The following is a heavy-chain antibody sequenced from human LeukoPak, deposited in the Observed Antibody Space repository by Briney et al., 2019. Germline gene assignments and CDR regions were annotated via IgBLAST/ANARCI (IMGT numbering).Heavy chain of an antibody. D-gene: IGHD3/OR15-3a*01. V-gene: IGHV3-23*01. CDR2: IVATYEGT. CDR3: ARGKAGGLVDLFDP. CDR1: GFTFSAYA. J-gene: IGHJ5*02. Sequence: GGSLRLSCAASGFTFSAYAMMWVRQAPGKGLEWVSSIVATYEGTFYADSVQGRFIISRDNSESTASLQMNSLRAEDTAVYYCARGKAGGLVDLFDPWGQGTLVTVSS.